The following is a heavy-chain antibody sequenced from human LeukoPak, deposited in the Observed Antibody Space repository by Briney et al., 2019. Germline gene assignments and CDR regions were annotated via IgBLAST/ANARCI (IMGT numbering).Heavy chain of an antibody. CDR2: IYTSGST. V-gene: IGHV4-61*02. Sequence: SETLSLTCTVSGGSISSSSYYWSWIRQPAGKGLEWIGRIYTSGSTNYNPSLKSRVTMSVDTSKNQFSLKLSSVTAADTAVYYCARVAPYHDYGGNPTRYYFDYWGQGTLVTVSS. J-gene: IGHJ4*02. CDR1: GGSISSSSYY. D-gene: IGHD4-17*01. CDR3: ARVAPYHDYGGNPTRYYFDY.